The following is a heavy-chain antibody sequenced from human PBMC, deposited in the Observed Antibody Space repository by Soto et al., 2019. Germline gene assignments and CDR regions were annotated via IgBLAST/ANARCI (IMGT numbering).Heavy chain of an antibody. CDR1: RYSFTSYW. V-gene: IGHV5-51*01. J-gene: IGHJ6*02. D-gene: IGHD6-13*01. CDR2: IYPGDSDT. CDR3: ARPRSSSRNYYGMDV. Sequence: PGESLKISCKGSRYSFTSYWIGWVRQMPGKGLEWMGIIYPGDSDTRYSPSFQGQVTISADKSISTAYPQWSSLKASDTAMYYCARPRSSSRNYYGMDVWGQGTTVTVSS.